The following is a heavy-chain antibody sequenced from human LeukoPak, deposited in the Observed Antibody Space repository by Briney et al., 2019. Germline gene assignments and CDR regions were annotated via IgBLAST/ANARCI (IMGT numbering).Heavy chain of an antibody. D-gene: IGHD3-22*01. CDR3: ARDGGHYYDSSGYYVGY. CDR2: IIPIFGTA. Sequence: SVKVSCKASGGTFSSYAISWVRQAPGQGLEWMGRIIPIFGTANYAQKFQGRVTITTDESTSTAYMELSRLRSEDTAVYYCARDGGHYYDSSGYYVGYWGQGTLVTVSS. J-gene: IGHJ4*02. CDR1: GGTFSSYA. V-gene: IGHV1-69*05.